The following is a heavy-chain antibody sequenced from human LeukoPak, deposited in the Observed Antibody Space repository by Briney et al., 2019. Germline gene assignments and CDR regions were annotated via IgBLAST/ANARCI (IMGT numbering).Heavy chain of an antibody. J-gene: IGHJ6*03. V-gene: IGHV1-18*01. CDR1: GYTFTSYG. CDR2: ISAYNGNT. CDR3: ARDSDYYYYMDV. Sequence: VASVKVSCKASGYTFTSYGISWVRQAPGQGLEWMGWISAYNGNTNYAQKLQGRVTMTTDTSTRTAYMELRSLRSDDTAVYYCARDSDYYYYMDVWGKGTTVTVSS.